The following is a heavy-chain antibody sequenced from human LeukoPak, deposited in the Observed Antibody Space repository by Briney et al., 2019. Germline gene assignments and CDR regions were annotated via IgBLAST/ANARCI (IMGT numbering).Heavy chain of an antibody. CDR3: ARAHYDFWSGSLGY. J-gene: IGHJ4*02. CDR2: INHSGST. CDR1: GGSFSGYY. V-gene: IGHV4-34*01. Sequence: PSETLSLTCAVYGGSFSGYYWSWIRQPPGKGLEWIGEINHSGSTNYNPSLKSRVTISVDTSKNQFSLKLSSVTAADTAVYYCARAHYDFWSGSLGYWGQGTLVTVSS. D-gene: IGHD3-3*01.